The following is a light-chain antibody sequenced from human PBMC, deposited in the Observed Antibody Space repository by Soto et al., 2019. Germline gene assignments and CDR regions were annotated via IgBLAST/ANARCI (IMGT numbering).Light chain of an antibody. J-gene: IGLJ3*02. CDR2: DNY. Sequence: QSVLTQPPPVSAAPGQKVTISCFGSSSNIGNNYVSWYQQLPGTAPKLLIYDNYKRPSGIPDRFSGSKSGTSATLGITGLQTGDEAGYYCGTWDSSLTAAVFGGGTQLTVL. V-gene: IGLV1-51*01. CDR3: GTWDSSLTAAV. CDR1: SSNIGNNY.